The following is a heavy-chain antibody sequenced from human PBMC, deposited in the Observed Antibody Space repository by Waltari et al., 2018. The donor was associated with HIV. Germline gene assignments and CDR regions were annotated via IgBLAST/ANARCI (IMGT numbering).Heavy chain of an antibody. CDR2: IYYSGST. D-gene: IGHD3-22*01. CDR3: ARGYYYDSSGYSNWYFDL. CDR1: GGSISSYY. V-gene: IGHV4-59*01. Sequence: QVQLQESGPGLVKPSETLSLTCTVSGGSISSYYWSWIRQPPGKGLEWIGYIYYSGSTNSNPALKSRVTISVDTSKDQFSLKLSSVTAADTAVYYCARGYYYDSSGYSNWYFDLWGRGTLVTVSS. J-gene: IGHJ2*01.